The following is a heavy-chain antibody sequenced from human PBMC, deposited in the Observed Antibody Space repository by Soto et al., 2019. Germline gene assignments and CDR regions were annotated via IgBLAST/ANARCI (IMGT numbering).Heavy chain of an antibody. Sequence: SETLSLTCTVSGGSISSSSYYWGWIRQPPGKGLEWIGSIYYSGSTYYNPSLKSRVTISVDTSKNQFSLKLSSVTAADTAVYYCARXFRDYSNPPYYYYGMDVWGQGTTVTVSS. CDR1: GGSISSSSYY. D-gene: IGHD4-4*01. CDR2: IYYSGST. V-gene: IGHV4-39*01. J-gene: IGHJ6*02. CDR3: ARXFRDYSNPPYYYYGMDV.